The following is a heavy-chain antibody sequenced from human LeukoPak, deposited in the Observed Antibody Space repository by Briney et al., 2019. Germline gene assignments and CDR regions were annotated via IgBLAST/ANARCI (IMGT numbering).Heavy chain of an antibody. J-gene: IGHJ5*02. CDR3: ARVSGDYDNWFDP. CDR2: INPSGGST. V-gene: IGHV1-46*01. D-gene: IGHD4-17*01. CDR1: GYTFTSYY. Sequence: ASVKVSCKASGYTFTSYYMHWVRQAPGQGLEWMGIINPSGGSTSYAQKFQGRVTMTRDTSISTAYMELSRLRSDDTAVYYCARVSGDYDNWFDPWGQGTLVTVSS.